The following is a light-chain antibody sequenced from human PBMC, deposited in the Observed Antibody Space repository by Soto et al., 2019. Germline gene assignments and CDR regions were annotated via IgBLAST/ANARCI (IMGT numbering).Light chain of an antibody. CDR3: QQYGSSPPWT. Sequence: EIVLTQSPGTLSLSPGERATLSCRASESVSSSYLAWYQQKPGQAPRLLIFGASSRATGTPDRFSGSGSGTDFTLTISGLEPEDFAVDYCQQYGSSPPWTFGQGTEVEIK. V-gene: IGKV3-20*01. J-gene: IGKJ1*01. CDR2: GAS. CDR1: ESVSSSY.